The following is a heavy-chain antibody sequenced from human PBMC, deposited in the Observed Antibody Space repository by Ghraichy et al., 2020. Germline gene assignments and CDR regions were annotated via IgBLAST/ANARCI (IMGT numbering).Heavy chain of an antibody. Sequence: ASVKVSCKASGYTFTGYYMHWVRQAPGQGLEWMGWINPNSGGTNYAQKFQGWVTMTRDTSISTAYMELSRLRSDDTAVYYCARGLDTAMVPVFDFDYWGQGTLVTVSS. CDR1: GYTFTGYY. D-gene: IGHD5-18*01. V-gene: IGHV1-2*04. CDR2: INPNSGGT. CDR3: ARGLDTAMVPVFDFDY. J-gene: IGHJ4*02.